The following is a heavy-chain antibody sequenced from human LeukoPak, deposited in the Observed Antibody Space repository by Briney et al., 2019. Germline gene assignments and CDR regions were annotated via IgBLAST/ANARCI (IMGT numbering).Heavy chain of an antibody. J-gene: IGHJ3*02. CDR1: GFTFSSYA. CDR3: AKWPEYYYGSGSYYYAPDAFDI. V-gene: IGHV3-23*01. D-gene: IGHD3-10*01. CDR2: ISGSGGST. Sequence: PGGSLRLSYAASGFTFSSYAMSWVRQAPGKGLEWVSAISGSGGSTYYADSVKGRFTISRDNSKNTLYLQMNSLRAEDTAVYYCAKWPEYYYGSGSYYYAPDAFDIWGQGTMVTVSS.